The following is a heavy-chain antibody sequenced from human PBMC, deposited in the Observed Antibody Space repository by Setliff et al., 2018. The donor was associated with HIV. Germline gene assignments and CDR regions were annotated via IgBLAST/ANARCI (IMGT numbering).Heavy chain of an antibody. V-gene: IGHV3-23*01. Sequence: GGSLRLSCAASGFTFSSYAMTWIRQVQGKGLEWVSSLSGSGRDTHYADSVKGRFTISRDNSRNILFLQMNSLRAADTAVYYCAKYRTHAPIYHFFDWFYPWGQGTLVTVSS. CDR1: GFTFSSYA. CDR3: AKYRTHAPIYHFFDWFYP. D-gene: IGHD3-3*02. CDR2: LSGSGRDT. J-gene: IGHJ5*02.